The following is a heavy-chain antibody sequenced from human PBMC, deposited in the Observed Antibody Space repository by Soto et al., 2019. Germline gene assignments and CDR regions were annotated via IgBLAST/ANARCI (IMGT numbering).Heavy chain of an antibody. D-gene: IGHD6-25*01. J-gene: IGHJ4*02. CDR2: IIPIFGTA. CDR1: GGTFSSYA. CDR3: ARDKGTAGGFDY. Sequence: SVKVSCKASGGTFSSYAISWVRQAPGQGLEWMGGIIPIFGTANYAQKFQGRVTITADKSASTAYMELSSLRSEDTAVYYCARDKGTAGGFDYWGQGTLVTVSS. V-gene: IGHV1-69*06.